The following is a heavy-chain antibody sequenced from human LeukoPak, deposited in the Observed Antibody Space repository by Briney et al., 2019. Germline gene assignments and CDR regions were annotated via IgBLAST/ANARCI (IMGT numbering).Heavy chain of an antibody. CDR1: GFTFNTFA. CDR3: ARVEASGYDYGAFDY. V-gene: IGHV3-7*02. D-gene: IGHD5-12*01. Sequence: KLSCKASGFTFNTFAISWVRQAPGQGLEWMANINHDGSEKYYVDTVKGRFTISRDNAKNSLYLQMSSLRADDTAVYYCARVEASGYDYGAFDYWGQGTLVTVSS. CDR2: INHDGSEK. J-gene: IGHJ4*02.